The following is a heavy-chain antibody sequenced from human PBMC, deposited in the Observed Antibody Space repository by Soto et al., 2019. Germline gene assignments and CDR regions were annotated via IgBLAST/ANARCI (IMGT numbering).Heavy chain of an antibody. J-gene: IGHJ6*03. D-gene: IGHD2-15*01. CDR1: GFTFSSYA. CDR2: ISGSGDTT. CDR3: AKDGGVSSWKYCSGGSCYYYYMDV. V-gene: IGHV3-23*01. Sequence: EVQLLESGGGLVQPGGSLRLSCAASGFTFSSYAMSWVRQAPGKGLEWVSAISGSGDTTYYADSVKGRFSISRDNSKNTVYLQMSSLGAEDTAVYYCAKDGGVSSWKYCSGGSCYYYYMDVWAKGPRSPSP.